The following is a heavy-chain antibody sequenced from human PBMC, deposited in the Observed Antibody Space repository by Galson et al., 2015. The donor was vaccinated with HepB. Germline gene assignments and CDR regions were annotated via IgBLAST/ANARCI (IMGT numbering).Heavy chain of an antibody. D-gene: IGHD3-22*01. CDR3: AKIITFMTDYYDSSGYYSH. Sequence: SLRLSCAASGFIFDHYAMHWVRQGPGKGLEWVSGISWNSGSIGYADSVEGRFTISRDNAKNSLDLQMNSLGAEDTALYFCAKIITFMTDYYDSSGYYSHWGQGTLVTVSP. CDR1: GFIFDHYA. V-gene: IGHV3-9*01. CDR2: ISWNSGSI. J-gene: IGHJ4*02.